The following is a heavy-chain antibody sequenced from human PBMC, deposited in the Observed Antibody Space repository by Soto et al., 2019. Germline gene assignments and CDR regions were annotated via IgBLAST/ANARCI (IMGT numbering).Heavy chain of an antibody. CDR3: VRGGSNYAS. V-gene: IGHV3-7*01. CDR2: IKPDESEK. D-gene: IGHD4-4*01. Sequence: EVHLVESGRGLVQPGGSLRLSCTASGFTFSDSWMTWVRQAPGKGLEWVARIKPDESEKKYADSVKGRFSISRDNAKNSMYLQMDSLRGEDTAVYYCVRGGSNYASWGQGTLVTVSS. CDR1: GFTFSDSW. J-gene: IGHJ5*02.